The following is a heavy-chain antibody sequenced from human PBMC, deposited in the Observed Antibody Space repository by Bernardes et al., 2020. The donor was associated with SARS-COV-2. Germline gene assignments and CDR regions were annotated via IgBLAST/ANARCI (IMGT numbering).Heavy chain of an antibody. CDR3: ARDIAAYYGMDV. V-gene: IGHV3-33*01. CDR2: IWYDGSNK. CDR1: GFTFSSYG. J-gene: IGHJ6*02. Sequence: GGSLRLSCAASGFTFSSYGMHWVRQAPGKGLEWVAFIWYDGSNKYYADSVTGRFTISRDNAQNKLYLQMNRLRAEDTDVYYCARDIAAYYGMDVWGQGTTVTVAS. D-gene: IGHD2-21*01.